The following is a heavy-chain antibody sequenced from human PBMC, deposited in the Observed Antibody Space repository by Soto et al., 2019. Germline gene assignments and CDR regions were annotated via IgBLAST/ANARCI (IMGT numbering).Heavy chain of an antibody. CDR3: AREAFGIDS. Sequence: SETLSLTCTVSGGSISGDGYYWSWIRQHPGKGLEWIGYICCSGSTYYKPSLKSRVSISEDTSKNQFSLNLSSVTAADTAVYYCAREAFGIDSWGQGTLVTVSS. J-gene: IGHJ4*02. CDR2: ICCSGST. V-gene: IGHV4-31*03. CDR1: GGSISGDGYY. D-gene: IGHD3-3*02.